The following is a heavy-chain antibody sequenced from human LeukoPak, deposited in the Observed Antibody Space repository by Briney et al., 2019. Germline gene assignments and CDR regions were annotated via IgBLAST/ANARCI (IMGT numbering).Heavy chain of an antibody. J-gene: IGHJ2*01. Sequence: AGGSLRLSCAGSGFIFSPYAMHWVRQAPGKGLEWVAVISSDGTKKYYADSVKGRFTISRDNSKDMLYLQMNSLRVDDTAVYYGPRGPNSGYDMVWYLDLWGRGTLVTVSS. CDR2: ISSDGTKK. CDR1: GFIFSPYA. CDR3: PRGPNSGYDMVWYLDL. D-gene: IGHD5-12*01. V-gene: IGHV3-30-3*01.